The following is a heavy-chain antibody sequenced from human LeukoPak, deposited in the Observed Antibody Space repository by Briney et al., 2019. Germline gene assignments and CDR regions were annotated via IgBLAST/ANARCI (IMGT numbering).Heavy chain of an antibody. CDR2: ISSGSTYI. D-gene: IGHD3-16*01. J-gene: IGHJ4*02. CDR3: TRDMTGY. CDR1: GFTVSSYS. V-gene: IGHV3-21*03. Sequence: GGSLRLSCEASGFTVSSYSMNWVRQSPGKGLEWVSSISSGSTYIYYADSVKGRFTISRDNAKNSLYLQMNSLRAEDTAVYYCTRDMTGYWGQGTLVTVSS.